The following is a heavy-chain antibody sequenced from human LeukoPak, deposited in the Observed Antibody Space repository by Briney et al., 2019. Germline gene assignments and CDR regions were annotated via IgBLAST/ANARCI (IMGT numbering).Heavy chain of an antibody. CDR2: IIPIFGTA. Sequence: SVKVSCKASGGTFSSYAISWVRQAPGQGLEWMGGIIPIFGTANYAQKFQGRVTITTDESTSTAYMGLSSLRSEDTAVYYCARCLYDYVWGSYPKQGGYYYYYYMDVWGKGTTVTVSS. D-gene: IGHD3-16*02. J-gene: IGHJ6*03. CDR1: GGTFSSYA. V-gene: IGHV1-69*05. CDR3: ARCLYDYVWGSYPKQGGYYYYYYMDV.